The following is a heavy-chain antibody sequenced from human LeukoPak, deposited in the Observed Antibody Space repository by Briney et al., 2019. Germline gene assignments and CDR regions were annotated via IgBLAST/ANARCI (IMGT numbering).Heavy chain of an antibody. Sequence: KHSETLSVTCTVSGGPISRYYWGWIRQPAGKGLGWIGRMDNSGSTKYNHTRKSRVTMSVDTHKNQFSLRLSSVTAADTAVYYCARGNYGWNPFDPWGQGILVTVSS. CDR2: MDNSGST. CDR1: GGPISRYY. V-gene: IGHV4-4*07. D-gene: IGHD1-1*01. J-gene: IGHJ5*02. CDR3: ARGNYGWNPFDP.